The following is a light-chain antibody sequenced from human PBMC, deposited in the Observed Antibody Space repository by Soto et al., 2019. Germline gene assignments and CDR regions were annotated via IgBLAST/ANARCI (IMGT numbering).Light chain of an antibody. V-gene: IGKV1-12*01. CDR2: AAS. CDR1: QDISSW. CDR3: QQTNSGPYT. J-gene: IGKJ2*01. Sequence: DIQMTQSPSSVSASVGDRVTITCRASQDISSWLTWYQQKPGKAPKSLIYAASTLESGVPTRFSGGGSGTDFSLTISRLQPEDFATYYCQQTNSGPYTFGQGTKLEIK.